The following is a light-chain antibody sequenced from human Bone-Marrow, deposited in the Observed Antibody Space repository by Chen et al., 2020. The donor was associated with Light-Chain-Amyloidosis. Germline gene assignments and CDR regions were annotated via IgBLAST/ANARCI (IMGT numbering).Light chain of an antibody. V-gene: IGKV3-20*01. Sequence: EIGLTQSTGTLSLSPGEGANLSCRHSQNISSNYLTWYQQKFGHAPRLLFCGSSSRATGIPDRFTGSWSRTDFTLTINRLQPEDFAMYYCQQYGTSPLTFGAGTKVEF. CDR2: GSS. CDR1: QNISSNY. CDR3: QQYGTSPLT. J-gene: IGKJ4*01.